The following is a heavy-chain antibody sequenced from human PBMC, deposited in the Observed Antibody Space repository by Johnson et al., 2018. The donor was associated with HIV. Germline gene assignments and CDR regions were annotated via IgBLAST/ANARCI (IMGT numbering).Heavy chain of an antibody. CDR2: ISYDGRNK. D-gene: IGHD6-13*01. Sequence: QVQLVESGGGVVQPGRSLRLSCAASGFTFSSYGMHWVRQAPGKGLEWVAVISYDGRNKYYADSVKGRFTISRDNSKTTLYLQMNSLRAEDTAVDYCAKSPRGYSSIWGQGTMVTVSS. CDR1: GFTFSSYG. CDR3: AKSPRGYSSI. V-gene: IGHV3-30*18. J-gene: IGHJ3*02.